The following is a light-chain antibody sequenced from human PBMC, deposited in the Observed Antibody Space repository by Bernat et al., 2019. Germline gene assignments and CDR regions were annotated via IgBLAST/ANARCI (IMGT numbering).Light chain of an antibody. CDR1: ESISSW. J-gene: IGKJ2*01. Sequence: DIQMTQSPATLSAFVGDRVTIACRASESISSWLVWYQQEPGKAPKLLIYKASILQSGVPSRFSGSGSGTEFTLTISSLQPDDFATYYCRQYHGHPYTFGQGTKLDIK. CDR3: RQYHGHPYT. V-gene: IGKV1-5*03. CDR2: KAS.